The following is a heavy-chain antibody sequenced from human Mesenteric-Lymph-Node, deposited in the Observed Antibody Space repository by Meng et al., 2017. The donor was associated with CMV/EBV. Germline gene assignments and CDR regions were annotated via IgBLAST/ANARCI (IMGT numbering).Heavy chain of an antibody. CDR3: ARFVPLSYYYGMDV. D-gene: IGHD3-16*02. CDR2: INHSGST. V-gene: IGHV4-34*01. CDR1: GGSFSGYY. J-gene: IGHJ6*02. Sequence: GSLRLSCAVYGGSFSGYYWSWIRQPPRKALEWIGEINHSGSTNYNPSLKSRVTISVDTSKNQFSLKLSSVTAADTAVYYCARFVPLSYYYGMDVWGQGTTVTVSS.